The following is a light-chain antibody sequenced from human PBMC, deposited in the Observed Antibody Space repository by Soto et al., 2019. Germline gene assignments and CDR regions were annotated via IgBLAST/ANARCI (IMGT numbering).Light chain of an antibody. CDR3: QQYNNWPPVT. CDR2: VAS. J-gene: IGKJ3*01. V-gene: IGKV3-15*01. Sequence: EIVMTHCPATLSLSPGARCNLSCRASQSVYNNLAWYQQKPGQAPRLLIYVASTRATGIPARFSGSGSGTEFTLTLSSLQSADFAVYYCQQYNNWPPVTFGPGTQVDIK. CDR1: QSVYNN.